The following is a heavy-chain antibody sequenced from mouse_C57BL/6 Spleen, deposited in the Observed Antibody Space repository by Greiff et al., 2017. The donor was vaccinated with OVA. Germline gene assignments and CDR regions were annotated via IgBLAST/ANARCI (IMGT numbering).Heavy chain of an antibody. CDR3: ARPPYDYDGLAWFAY. D-gene: IGHD2-4*01. V-gene: IGHV1-22*01. Sequence: EVQLQQSGPELVKPGASVKMSCKASGYTFTDYNMHWVKQSHGKSLEWIGYINPNNGGTSYNQKFKGKATLTVNKSYSTAYMELRSLTSEDSAVYYCARPPYDYDGLAWFAYWGQGTLVTVSA. CDR2: INPNNGGT. J-gene: IGHJ3*01. CDR1: GYTFTDYN.